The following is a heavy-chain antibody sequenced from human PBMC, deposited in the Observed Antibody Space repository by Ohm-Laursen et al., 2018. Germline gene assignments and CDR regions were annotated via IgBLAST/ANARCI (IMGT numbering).Heavy chain of an antibody. CDR3: ARGSNEYGGLYFPH. D-gene: IGHD4-23*01. V-gene: IGHV4-59*11. J-gene: IGHJ1*01. CDR2: ISYTGYT. CDR1: GGPFPGHY. Sequence: TLSLTCTVSGGPFPGHYWSWLRQPPGQGLEWIGHISYTGYTSYKSSLKSRVTISFDTSRKHFFLRLTALAAADTAVYYCARGSNEYGGLYFPHWGQGTLVTVSS.